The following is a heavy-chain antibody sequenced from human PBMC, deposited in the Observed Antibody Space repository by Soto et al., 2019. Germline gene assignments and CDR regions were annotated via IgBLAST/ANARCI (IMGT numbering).Heavy chain of an antibody. V-gene: IGHV4-31*03. D-gene: IGHD3-16*02. CDR1: GGSISSGGYY. J-gene: IGHJ4*02. CDR2: IYYSGST. Sequence: SETLSLTCTVSGGSISSGGYYWSWIRQHPGKGLEWIGYIYYSGSTYYNPSLKSRVTISVDTSKNQFSLKLSSVTAADTAVYYCASGGELSPVDYWGQGTLVTVSS. CDR3: ASGGELSPVDY.